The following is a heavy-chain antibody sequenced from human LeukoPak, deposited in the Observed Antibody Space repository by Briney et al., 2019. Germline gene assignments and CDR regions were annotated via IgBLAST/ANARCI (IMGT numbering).Heavy chain of an antibody. CDR1: GFTFSSYW. D-gene: IGHD2-15*01. Sequence: GGSLRLSCAASGFTFSSYWVTWVRQAPGKGLEWVANINQDASEKYYVDSVQGRFSISRDNAKNLLYLQMNSLRAEDTAVYYCAAGRLSGDNYWGQGTLVTVSS. CDR3: AAGRLSGDNY. V-gene: IGHV3-7*01. CDR2: INQDASEK. J-gene: IGHJ4*02.